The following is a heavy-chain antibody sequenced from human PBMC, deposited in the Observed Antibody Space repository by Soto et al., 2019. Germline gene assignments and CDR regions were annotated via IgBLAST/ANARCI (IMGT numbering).Heavy chain of an antibody. CDR2: IYYSGST. D-gene: IGHD1-26*01. V-gene: IGHV4-31*03. Sequence: QVQLQESGPGLVKPSQTLSLTCTVSGGSFSSGSYCWSWIRQHPGKGLEWIGYIYYSGSTYYNPSLKSRVTLSADTSKNHFSLKLSSVTAADTAVYYCAVAITTATTHDYWGQGTLVTVSS. J-gene: IGHJ4*02. CDR1: GGSFSSGSYC. CDR3: AVAITTATTHDY.